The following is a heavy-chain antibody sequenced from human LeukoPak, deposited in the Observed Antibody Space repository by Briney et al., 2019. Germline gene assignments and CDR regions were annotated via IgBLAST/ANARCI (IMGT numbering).Heavy chain of an antibody. V-gene: IGHV4-61*02. Sequence: SETLSLTCTVSGGSISSGSYYWSWIRQPAGKGLEWIGRIYTSGSTNYNPSLKSRVTISVDTSKNQFSLKLSSVTAADTAVYYCARVEGYCSSTSCYTEGGASDIWGQGTMVTVSS. CDR1: GGSISSGSYY. J-gene: IGHJ3*02. D-gene: IGHD2-2*02. CDR3: ARVEGYCSSTSCYTEGGASDI. CDR2: IYTSGST.